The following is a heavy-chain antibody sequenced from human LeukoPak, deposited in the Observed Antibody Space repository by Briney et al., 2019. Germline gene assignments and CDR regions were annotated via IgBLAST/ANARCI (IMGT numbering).Heavy chain of an antibody. Sequence: ASVKVSCKASGYTFTSYGISWVRQAPGQGLEWMGWISAYNGNTNYAQKLQGRVTMTTDTSTSTAYMELRSLRSDDTAVYYCARSFNRGAMIVVRPGAFDIWGQGTIVTVSS. D-gene: IGHD3-22*01. J-gene: IGHJ3*02. CDR1: GYTFTSYG. V-gene: IGHV1-18*01. CDR2: ISAYNGNT. CDR3: ARSFNRGAMIVVRPGAFDI.